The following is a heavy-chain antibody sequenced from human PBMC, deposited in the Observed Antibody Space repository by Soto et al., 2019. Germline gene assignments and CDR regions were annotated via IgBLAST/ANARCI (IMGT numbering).Heavy chain of an antibody. V-gene: IGHV3-30*18. D-gene: IGHD5-18*01. CDR1: GFTFSSYG. CDR3: AKGDPTIQLWFYAY. Sequence: GGSLRLSCEASGFTFSSYGIHWVRQAPGKGLEWVAVISYDGSNKYYADSVKGRFTISRDNSKNTLYLQMNSLRAEDTAVYYCAKGDPTIQLWFYAYWGQGTLVTVSS. CDR2: ISYDGSNK. J-gene: IGHJ4*02.